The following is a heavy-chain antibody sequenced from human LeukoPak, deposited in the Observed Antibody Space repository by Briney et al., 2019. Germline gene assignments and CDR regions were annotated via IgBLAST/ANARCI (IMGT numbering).Heavy chain of an antibody. CDR1: GLTLSNYA. CDR2: IHYNGDST. D-gene: IGHD5-24*01. J-gene: IGHJ4*02. CDR3: AKVIREVDMSHDY. Sequence: GGSLRLSCAASGLTLSNYAMSWVRQAPGKGLEWVSSIHYNGDSTYYADSVKGRFTISRDNSKNTLYLQMNSLRVEDTAVYYCAKVIREVDMSHDYWGQGALVTVSS. V-gene: IGHV3-23*01.